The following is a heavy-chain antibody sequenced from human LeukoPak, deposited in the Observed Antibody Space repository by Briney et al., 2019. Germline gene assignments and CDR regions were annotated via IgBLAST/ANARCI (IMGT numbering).Heavy chain of an antibody. CDR3: AKESGYSSGCPDY. D-gene: IGHD6-19*01. V-gene: IGHV3-23*01. J-gene: IGHJ4*02. CDR1: GFTFNNYA. CDR2: ISGSGGST. Sequence: GGSLRLSCAAPGFTFNNYALTWVRQAPGKGLEWVSAISGSGGSTYYADSVKGRFTISRDNSKNTLYLQMNSLRAEDTAVYYCAKESGYSSGCPDYWGQGTLVTVSS.